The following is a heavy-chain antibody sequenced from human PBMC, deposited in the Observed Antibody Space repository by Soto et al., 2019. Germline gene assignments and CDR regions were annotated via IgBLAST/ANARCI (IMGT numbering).Heavy chain of an antibody. D-gene: IGHD3-16*02. CDR2: IYYSGST. Sequence: SETLSLTCTVSGGSISSGGYYWSWIRQHPGKGLEWIGYIYYSGSTYYNPSLKSRVTISVDTSKNQFSLKLSSVTAADTAVYYCAREIYDYIWGSYRLTYFDYWGQGTLVTVSS. J-gene: IGHJ4*02. CDR1: GGSISSGGYY. CDR3: AREIYDYIWGSYRLTYFDY. V-gene: IGHV4-31*03.